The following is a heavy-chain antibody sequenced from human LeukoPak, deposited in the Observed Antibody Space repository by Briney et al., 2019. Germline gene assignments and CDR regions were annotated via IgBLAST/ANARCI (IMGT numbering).Heavy chain of an antibody. CDR1: GGSISSGGYS. D-gene: IGHD6-13*01. Sequence: PSQTLSLTCAVSGGSISSGGYSWSWIRQPPGKGLEWIGYIYHSGSTYYNPSLKSRVTISVDRSKNQFSLKLSSVTAADTAVYYCARRLTAAPPGYWGQGTLVTVSS. J-gene: IGHJ4*02. CDR2: IYHSGST. V-gene: IGHV4-30-2*01. CDR3: ARRLTAAPPGY.